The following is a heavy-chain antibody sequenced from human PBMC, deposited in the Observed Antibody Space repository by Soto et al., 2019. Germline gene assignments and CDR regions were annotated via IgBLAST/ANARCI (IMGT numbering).Heavy chain of an antibody. V-gene: IGHV3-11*01. CDR2: ISKDSGRAT. CDR3: AKENWANPES. D-gene: IGHD7-27*01. J-gene: IGHJ5*02. Sequence: LVESGGALVKPGGSLRLSCAASGFIFRDWFMRWIRQAPGKGLEWISYISKDSGRATRYADSVKGRFTISRDNAKNSMFLPMKKLTGEDTAVYYCAKENWANPESWGQGNRVPVS. CDR1: GFIFRDWF.